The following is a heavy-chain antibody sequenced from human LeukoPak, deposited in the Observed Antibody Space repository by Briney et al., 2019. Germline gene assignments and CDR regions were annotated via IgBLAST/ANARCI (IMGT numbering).Heavy chain of an antibody. D-gene: IGHD2-15*01. CDR2: INPNSGGT. Sequence: ASVKVSCKASGYTFTGYYMHWVRQAPGQGLEWMGWINPNSGGTNYAQKVQGRVTMTMDTSISPAYMELSRLRSDDTAVYYCASQTGYCSGGSCPEYYFDYWGQGTLVTVSS. CDR3: ASQTGYCSGGSCPEYYFDY. CDR1: GYTFTGYY. J-gene: IGHJ4*02. V-gene: IGHV1-2*02.